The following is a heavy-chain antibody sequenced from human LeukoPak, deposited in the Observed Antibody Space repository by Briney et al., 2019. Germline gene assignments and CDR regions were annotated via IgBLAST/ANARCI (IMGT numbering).Heavy chain of an antibody. Sequence: GRSLRLSCAASGFTFSSYAMHWVRQAPGKGLEWVAVISYDGSNKYYADSVKGRFTISRDNSKNTLYLQMNSLRAEDTAVYYCARAIFIGDYHRGGAARYWGQGTLVTVSS. J-gene: IGHJ4*02. D-gene: IGHD3-16*01. CDR1: GFTFSSYA. CDR3: ARAIFIGDYHRGGAARY. V-gene: IGHV3-30-3*01. CDR2: ISYDGSNK.